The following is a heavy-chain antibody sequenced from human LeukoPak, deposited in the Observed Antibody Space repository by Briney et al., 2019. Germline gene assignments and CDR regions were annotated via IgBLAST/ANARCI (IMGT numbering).Heavy chain of an antibody. D-gene: IGHD3-9*01. CDR1: GYSISSGYY. J-gene: IGHJ3*02. V-gene: IGHV4-38-2*01. CDR3: ARQDILTGYPPDAFDI. Sequence: SETLCLTCAVCGYSISSGYYWGWIRQPPGKGLEWIGSIYHSGSTYYNPSLKRRVPISVDTSKNQFSLKLSSVTAADTAVYYCARQDILTGYPPDAFDIWGQGTMVTVSS. CDR2: IYHSGST.